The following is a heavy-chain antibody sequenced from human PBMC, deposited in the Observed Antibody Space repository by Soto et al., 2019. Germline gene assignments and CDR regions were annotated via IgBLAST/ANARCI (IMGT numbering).Heavy chain of an antibody. V-gene: IGHV1-24*01. CDR3: TTYHGDYNFDH. D-gene: IGHD4-17*01. CDR1: GYTLNEVA. Sequence: QVQLVQSGAEVKKPGASVKVSCKVSGYTLNEVAMHWVRQAPGKGLEWLGGFDPDEAETIYAQHFQGRVTMTEDTSTDTVYMALSSLRSEDTALYCCTTYHGDYNFDHWGQGTRVTVSS. CDR2: FDPDEAET. J-gene: IGHJ5*02.